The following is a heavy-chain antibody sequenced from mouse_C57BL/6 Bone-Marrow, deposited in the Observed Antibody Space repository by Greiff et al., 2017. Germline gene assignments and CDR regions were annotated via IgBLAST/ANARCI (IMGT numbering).Heavy chain of an antibody. Sequence: QVQLQQPGPELVKPGASVKLSCKASGYTFTSYGINWVKQRPGQGLEWIGGIYPRGGSTNYNEKFKSKATLTVDTSSSTAYMQLSSLTSEDSAVYDFDRSGGAWYFDVGGTGTTVTVSS. CDR1: GYTFTSYG. CDR3: DRSGGAWYFDV. CDR2: IYPRGGST. V-gene: IGHV1-55*01. D-gene: IGHD1-3*01. J-gene: IGHJ1*03.